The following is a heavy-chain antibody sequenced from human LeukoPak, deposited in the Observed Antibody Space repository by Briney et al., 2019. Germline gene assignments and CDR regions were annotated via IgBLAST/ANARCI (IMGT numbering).Heavy chain of an antibody. V-gene: IGHV3-23*01. CDR1: GFTFSSYA. D-gene: IGHD6-13*01. CDR2: ISGSGGST. CDR3: ARGGYSSSWYHFDY. J-gene: IGHJ4*02. Sequence: GGSLRLSCAASGFTFSSYAMSWVRQAPGKGLEWVSAISGSGGSTYYADSVKGRFTISRDNSKNTLYLQMNSLRAEDTAVYYCARGGYSSSWYHFDYWGQGTLVTVSS.